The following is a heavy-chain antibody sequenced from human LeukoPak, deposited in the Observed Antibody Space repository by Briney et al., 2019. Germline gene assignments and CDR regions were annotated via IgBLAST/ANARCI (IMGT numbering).Heavy chain of an antibody. CDR1: GYTFTRYA. Sequence: GASVEVSCKASGYTFTRYAMNWVRQAPGQGLEWMGWINTNTGNPTYAQGFTGRFVFSLDTSVSTAYLQISSLKAEDTAVYYCARDTVKIYAAAGRRLLLYWGQGTLVTVSS. D-gene: IGHD6-13*01. CDR2: INTNTGNP. V-gene: IGHV7-4-1*02. CDR3: ARDTVKIYAAAGRRLLLY. J-gene: IGHJ4*02.